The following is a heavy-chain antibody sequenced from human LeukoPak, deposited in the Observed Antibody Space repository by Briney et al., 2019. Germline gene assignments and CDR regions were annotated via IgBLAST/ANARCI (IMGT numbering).Heavy chain of an antibody. CDR2: ISYDGSNK. Sequence: GGSLRPSCAASGFTFSSYAMHWVRLAPGKGLEWVAVISYDGSNKYYADSVKGRFTISRDNSKNTLYLQMNSLRAEDTAVYYCARGMSMIVVVITASQCDYWGQGTLVTVSS. CDR3: ARGMSMIVVVITASQCDY. CDR1: GFTFSSYA. V-gene: IGHV3-30-3*01. J-gene: IGHJ4*02. D-gene: IGHD3-22*01.